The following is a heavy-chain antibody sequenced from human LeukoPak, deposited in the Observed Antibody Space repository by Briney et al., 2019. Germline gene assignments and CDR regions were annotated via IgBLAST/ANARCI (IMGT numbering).Heavy chain of an antibody. CDR3: ARGPDDYGDYRARFDY. CDR1: GFTVSSNY. Sequence: PGGSLRLSCAASGFTVSSNYMSWVRQAPGKGLEWVSVIYSGGSTYYADSVKGRFTISRDNSKNTLCLQMNSLRAEDTAVYYCARGPDDYGDYRARFDYWGQGTLVTVSS. J-gene: IGHJ4*02. V-gene: IGHV3-53*01. D-gene: IGHD4-17*01. CDR2: IYSGGST.